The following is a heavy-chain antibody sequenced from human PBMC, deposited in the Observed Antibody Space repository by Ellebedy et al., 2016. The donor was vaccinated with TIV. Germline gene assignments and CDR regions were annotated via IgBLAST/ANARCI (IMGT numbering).Heavy chain of an antibody. CDR3: ARDHYEVWSGYYIYYYYGMDV. Sequence: GGSLRLSXAASGFTVSSNYMSWVRQAPGKGLEWVSVIYSGGSTYYADSVKGRFTISRDNSKNTLYLQMNSLRAEDTAVYYCARDHYEVWSGYYIYYYYGMDVWGQGTTVTVSS. J-gene: IGHJ6*02. CDR2: IYSGGST. D-gene: IGHD3-3*01. V-gene: IGHV3-53*01. CDR1: GFTVSSNY.